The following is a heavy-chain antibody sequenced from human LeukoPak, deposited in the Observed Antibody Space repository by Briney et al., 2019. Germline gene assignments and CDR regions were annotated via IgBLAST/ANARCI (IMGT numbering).Heavy chain of an antibody. CDR2: LYPRGTT. V-gene: IGHV4-4*07. CDR3: AGGGSPHI. Sequence: SETLSLTCTVSGGSISNYFLSWVRQPAGKALEWIGRLYPRGTTNYNPSLKSRVSMSLDTSMTQFSLKLNSVTAADTAVNYCAGGGSPHIWGQGTMVTVSS. D-gene: IGHD1-26*01. J-gene: IGHJ3*02. CDR1: GGSISNYF.